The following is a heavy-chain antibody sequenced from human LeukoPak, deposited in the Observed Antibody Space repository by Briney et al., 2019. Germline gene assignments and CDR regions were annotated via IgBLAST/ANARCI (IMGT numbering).Heavy chain of an antibody. J-gene: IGHJ5*02. CDR1: GGSISSGGYY. D-gene: IGHD2-2*01. CDR3: ARAVGYCSSTSPNWFDP. Sequence: TLSLTCTVSGGSISSGGYYWSWIRQHPGKGLEWIGYIYYSGSTYYNPSLKSRVTISVDTSKNQFSLKLSSVTAADTAVYYCARAVGYCSSTSPNWFDPWGQGTLVTVSS. V-gene: IGHV4-31*03. CDR2: IYYSGST.